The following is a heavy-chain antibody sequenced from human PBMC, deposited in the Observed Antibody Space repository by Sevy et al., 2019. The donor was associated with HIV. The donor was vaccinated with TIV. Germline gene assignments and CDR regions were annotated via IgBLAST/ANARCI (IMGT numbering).Heavy chain of an antibody. CDR1: GFIFTSYD. D-gene: IGHD3-22*01. Sequence: ASVKVSCKASGFIFTSYDINWVRQATGQGLEWMGWMNPNTDNTGYAQKFQGRVTMTRNTSMSTAYMELSSLRSEDTAVYYCARSGDSRGLKTYFDYWGQGTLVTVSS. CDR2: MNPNTDNT. J-gene: IGHJ4*02. CDR3: ARSGDSRGLKTYFDY. V-gene: IGHV1-8*01.